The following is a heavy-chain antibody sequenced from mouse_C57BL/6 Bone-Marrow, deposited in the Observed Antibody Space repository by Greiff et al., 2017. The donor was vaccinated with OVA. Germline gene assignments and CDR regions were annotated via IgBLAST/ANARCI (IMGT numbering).Heavy chain of an antibody. D-gene: IGHD2-1*01. J-gene: IGHJ4*01. Sequence: VQLVESGAELVRPGTSVKMSCKASGYTFTNYWIGWAKQRPGHGLEWIGDIYPGGGYTNYNEKFKGKATLTADKSSSTAYMQFSSLTSEDSAIYYCARCGNYDAMDYWGQGTSVTVSS. V-gene: IGHV1-63*01. CDR1: GYTFTNYW. CDR3: ARCGNYDAMDY. CDR2: IYPGGGYT.